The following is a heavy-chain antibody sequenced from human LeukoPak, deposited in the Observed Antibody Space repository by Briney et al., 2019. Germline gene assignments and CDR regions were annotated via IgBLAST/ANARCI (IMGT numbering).Heavy chain of an antibody. CDR2: ISGDGGST. J-gene: IGHJ4*02. D-gene: IGHD3-22*01. Sequence: GGSLRLSCAASGFTFDDYAMHWVRQAPGKSLEWVSLISGDGGSTYYADSVKGRFTISRDNSKYSLYLQMNSLRTADTALYYCAKVNYYYYDSNGYSDYWGQGTLVTVSS. CDR1: GFTFDDYA. V-gene: IGHV3-43*02. CDR3: AKVNYYYYDSNGYSDY.